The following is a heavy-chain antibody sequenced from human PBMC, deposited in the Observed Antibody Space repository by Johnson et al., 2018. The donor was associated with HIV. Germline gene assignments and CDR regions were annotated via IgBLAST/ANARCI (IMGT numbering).Heavy chain of an antibody. Sequence: QVQLVESGGGVVQPGGSLRLSCAASVFTFSSYGMHWVRQSPVKGLEWVAFIRYDCSNKYDADSVKGRFTISRDNSKNTLYIQMNSLRAEDTAVYYCARDALESPWGFDIWGQGTLVTVSS. V-gene: IGHV3-30*02. CDR2: IRYDCSNK. J-gene: IGHJ3*02. CDR3: ARDALESPWGFDI. CDR1: VFTFSSYG. D-gene: IGHD7-27*01.